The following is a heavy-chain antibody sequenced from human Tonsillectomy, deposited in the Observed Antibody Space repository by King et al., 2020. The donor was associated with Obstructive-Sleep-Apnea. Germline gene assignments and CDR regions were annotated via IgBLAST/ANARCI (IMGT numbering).Heavy chain of an antibody. CDR2: INQSGST. Sequence: HVQLQQWGAGLLKPSETLSLTCAVYGGSFSGYYWSWIRQTPGKGLEWIGEINQSGSTNYNPSLKSRVTMSVDTSKNHFSLKLSSVTAADTAVYYCARGSGYVDYWGQGTLVTVSS. CDR3: ARGSGYVDY. V-gene: IGHV4-34*01. CDR1: GGSFSGYY. D-gene: IGHD1-26*01. J-gene: IGHJ4*02.